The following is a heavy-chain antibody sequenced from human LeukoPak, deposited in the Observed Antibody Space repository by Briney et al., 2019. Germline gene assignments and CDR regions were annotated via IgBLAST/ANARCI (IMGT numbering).Heavy chain of an antibody. Sequence: GRSLRLSCAASGFTFDDYAMHWVRQAQGKGLEWVSGISWNSGSIGYADSVKGRFTISRDNAKNSLYLQMNSLRAEDTALYYCAKGSQLLWFGELFDWGQGTLVTVSS. J-gene: IGHJ4*02. CDR1: GFTFDDYA. CDR2: ISWNSGSI. D-gene: IGHD3-10*01. CDR3: AKGSQLLWFGELFD. V-gene: IGHV3-9*01.